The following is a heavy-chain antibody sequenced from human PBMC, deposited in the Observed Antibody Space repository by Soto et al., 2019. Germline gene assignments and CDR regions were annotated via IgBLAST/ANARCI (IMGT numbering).Heavy chain of an antibody. CDR1: GYTFTGYY. D-gene: IGHD5-12*01. CDR3: ARLDVDIVSYYFDY. CDR2: INPNSGGT. J-gene: IGHJ4*02. Sequence: GASVKVSCKASGYTFTGYYMHWVRQAPGQGLEWMGWINPNSGGTNYAQKFQGRVTMTRDTSISTAYMELSRLRSDDTAVYYCARLDVDIVSYYFDYWGQGTLVTVSS. V-gene: IGHV1-2*02.